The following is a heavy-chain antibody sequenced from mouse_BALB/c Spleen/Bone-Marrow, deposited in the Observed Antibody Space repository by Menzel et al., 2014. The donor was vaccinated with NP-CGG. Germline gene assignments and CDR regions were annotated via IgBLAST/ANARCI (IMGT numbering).Heavy chain of an antibody. CDR3: ARGARTGARFAY. Sequence: VQGQQSGPDLVKPSQSLSLTCTVTAYSITSGYGWHWNRQFPRNKLEMMGYIHYSSSTNYNPTLKNRVSITRDKSKNQFFLQLNCVTTEDTAAYNCARGARTGARFAYWGQGTLVTVSA. J-gene: IGHJ3*01. CDR2: IHYSSST. V-gene: IGHV3-1*02. CDR1: AYSITSGYG. D-gene: IGHD3-1*01.